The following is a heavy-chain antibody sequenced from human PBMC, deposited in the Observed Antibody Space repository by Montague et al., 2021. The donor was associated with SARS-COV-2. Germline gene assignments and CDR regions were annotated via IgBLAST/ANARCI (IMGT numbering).Heavy chain of an antibody. CDR1: GFAFSTYE. CDR2: NSTSGRTI. V-gene: IGHV3-48*03. CDR3: ARDRADSDADSFYYAMDV. Sequence: SLRLSCAASGFAFSTYEMNWVRQAPGKGLEWISYNSTSGRTIHYADSVQGRFSISRDNAKNSLYLSLNSLRAEDTAVYYCARDRADSDADSFYYAMDVWGQGTAVTVSS. J-gene: IGHJ6*02. D-gene: IGHD3-22*01.